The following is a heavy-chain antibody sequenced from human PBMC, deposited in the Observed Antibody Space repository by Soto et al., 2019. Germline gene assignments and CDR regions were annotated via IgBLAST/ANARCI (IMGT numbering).Heavy chain of an antibody. CDR1: GGTFSSYA. CDR2: IIPIFGTA. V-gene: IGHV1-69*13. CDR3: ASFPPDYSDSSGYYYPAGAFQH. J-gene: IGHJ1*01. D-gene: IGHD3-22*01. Sequence: SVKVSCKASGGTFSSYAISWVRQAPGQGLEWMGGIIPIFGTANYAQKFQGRVTITADESTSTAYMELSSLRSEDTAVYYCASFPPDYSDSSGYYYPAGAFQHWGQGTLVTVSS.